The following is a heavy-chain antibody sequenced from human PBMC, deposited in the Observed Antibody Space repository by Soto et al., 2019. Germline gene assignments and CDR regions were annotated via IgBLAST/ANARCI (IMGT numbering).Heavy chain of an antibody. J-gene: IGHJ4*02. CDR2: ISSSSSYI. V-gene: IGHV3-21*01. D-gene: IGHD2-2*01. Sequence: EVQLVESGGGLVKPGGSLRLSCAASGFTFSSYSMNWVRQAPGKGLDWVSSISSSSSYIYYADSVKGRFTISRDNAKNSLYLQMNSLRAEDTAVYYCARVVVVPAAGIDYWGQGTLVTVPS. CDR1: GFTFSSYS. CDR3: ARVVVVPAAGIDY.